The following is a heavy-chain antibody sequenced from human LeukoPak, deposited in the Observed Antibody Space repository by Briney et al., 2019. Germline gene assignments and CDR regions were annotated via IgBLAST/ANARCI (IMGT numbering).Heavy chain of an antibody. J-gene: IGHJ4*02. CDR1: GGSFRGYY. D-gene: IGHD2-15*01. Sequence: PSETLSLTCAVYGGSFRGYYWSWIRQPPGKGLEWIGEINHSGSTNYNPSLKSRVTISVDTSKNQFSLKLSSVTAADTAVYYCARAPTLYCSGGSCYFDYWGQGTLVTVSS. V-gene: IGHV4-34*01. CDR3: ARAPTLYCSGGSCYFDY. CDR2: INHSGST.